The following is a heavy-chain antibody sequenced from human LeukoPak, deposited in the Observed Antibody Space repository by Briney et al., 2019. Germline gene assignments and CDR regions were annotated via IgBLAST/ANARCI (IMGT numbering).Heavy chain of an antibody. V-gene: IGHV1-69*01. Sequence: SVKVSCKASGGTFSSYAISWVRQAPGQGLEWMGGIIPIFGTANYAQKFQGRVTITADESTSTAYMELSSLRSEDTAVYYCARVGNTYYYDSSGYYSDHWGQGTLVTVSS. CDR1: GGTFSSYA. CDR3: ARVGNTYYYDSSGYYSDH. D-gene: IGHD3-22*01. CDR2: IIPIFGTA. J-gene: IGHJ4*02.